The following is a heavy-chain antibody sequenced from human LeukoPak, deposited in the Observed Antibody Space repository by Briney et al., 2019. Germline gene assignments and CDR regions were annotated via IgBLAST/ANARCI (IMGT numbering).Heavy chain of an antibody. V-gene: IGHV1-18*01. CDR2: ISAYHGNT. CDR1: GYTFTSYG. Sequence: ASVKVSCKASGYTFTSYGISWVRQAPGQGREGMGWISAYHGNTNYAQKLQGRVTMTTDTSKSTAYMELRRQRSDDTAVYYCARNNRPDCSGCSCYSFFFDYWGQGTLVTVSP. CDR3: ARNNRPDCSGCSCYSFFFDY. J-gene: IGHJ4*02. D-gene: IGHD2-15*01.